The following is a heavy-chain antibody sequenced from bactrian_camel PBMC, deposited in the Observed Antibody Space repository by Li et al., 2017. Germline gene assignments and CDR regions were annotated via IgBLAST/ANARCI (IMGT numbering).Heavy chain of an antibody. Sequence: HVQLVESGGGSVQTGGSLRLSCKPSFFILDDFDMMWYRQAPGKERELVAGIDSEGSTSYADSVKGRFTISQDRAENTVYLQMNILKPEDTAMYYCAAAGGGPPPPLLPGGFCDIAGMSIMAGARGPRSPSP. V-gene: IGHV3S53*01. D-gene: IGHD7*01. CDR2: IDSEGST. J-gene: IGHJ4*01. CDR1: FFILDDFD. CDR3: AAAGGGPPPPLLPGGFCDIAGMSIMA.